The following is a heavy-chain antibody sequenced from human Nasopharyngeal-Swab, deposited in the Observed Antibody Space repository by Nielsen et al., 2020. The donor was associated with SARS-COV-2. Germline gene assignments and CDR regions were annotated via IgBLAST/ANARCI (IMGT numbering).Heavy chain of an antibody. V-gene: IGHV4-39*01. D-gene: IGHD2-2*01. J-gene: IGHJ4*02. CDR1: GGSISSSSYY. CDR2: IYYSGST. CDR3: ARRVGSTLDY. Sequence: SETLSLTCPVSGGSISSSSYYWGWIRQPPGKGLEWIGSIYYSGSTYYNPSLKSRVTISVDTSKNQFSLKLSSVTAADTAVYYCARRVGSTLDYWGQGTLVTVSS.